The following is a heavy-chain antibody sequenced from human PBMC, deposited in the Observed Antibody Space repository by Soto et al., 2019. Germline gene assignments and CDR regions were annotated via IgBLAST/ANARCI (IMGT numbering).Heavy chain of an antibody. CDR1: GFTFSSYG. J-gene: IGHJ4*02. Sequence: PGGSLRLSCAASGFTFSSYGMHWVRQAPGKGLEWVAVIWYDGSNKYYADSVKGRFTISRDNSKNTLYLQMNSLRAEDTAVYYCARDRDGTTSLDYWGQGTLVTVSS. CDR3: ARDRDGTTSLDY. D-gene: IGHD1-1*01. CDR2: IWYDGSNK. V-gene: IGHV3-33*01.